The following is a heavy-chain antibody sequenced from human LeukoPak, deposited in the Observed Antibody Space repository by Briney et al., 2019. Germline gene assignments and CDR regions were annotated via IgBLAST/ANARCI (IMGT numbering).Heavy chain of an antibody. V-gene: IGHV4-34*01. Sequence: SETLSLTCAVYGGSFSGYYWSWIRQPPGKGLEWIGEINHSGSTNYNPSLKSRVTISVDTSKNQFSLKLSSVTAADTAVYYCARAGGHYDILTGYYHYWGQGTLVTASS. CDR2: INHSGST. D-gene: IGHD3-9*01. J-gene: IGHJ4*02. CDR3: ARAGGHYDILTGYYHY. CDR1: GGSFSGYY.